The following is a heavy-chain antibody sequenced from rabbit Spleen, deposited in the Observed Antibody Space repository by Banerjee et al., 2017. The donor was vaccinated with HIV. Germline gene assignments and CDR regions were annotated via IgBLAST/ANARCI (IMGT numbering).Heavy chain of an antibody. Sequence: QQQLEESGGGLVKPGGTLTLTCKASGIDFSSYYCMCWVRQAPGKGPELIACIYTSSASTWYASWVNGRFTISRSTSLNTVDLKMTSLTAADTATYFCARDLAGVIGWNFGWWGQGTLVTVS. D-gene: IGHD4-1*01. CDR3: ARDLAGVIGWNFGW. CDR2: IYTSSAST. V-gene: IGHV1S43*01. J-gene: IGHJ3*01. CDR1: GIDFSSYYC.